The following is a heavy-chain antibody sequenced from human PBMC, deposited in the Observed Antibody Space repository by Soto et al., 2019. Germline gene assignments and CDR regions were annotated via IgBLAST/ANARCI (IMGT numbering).Heavy chain of an antibody. CDR2: TYYRSKWYN. V-gene: IGHV6-1*01. D-gene: IGHD1-1*01. CDR1: GDSVSSNSAA. Sequence: SQTLSLTCAISGDSVSSNSAAWNWIRQSPSRGLEWLGRTYYRSKWYNDYAVSVKSRITINPDTSKNQFSLQLNSVTPEDTAVYYCARDRPRFEGWKNWFEPWGQGPLVTVSS. J-gene: IGHJ5*02. CDR3: ARDRPRFEGWKNWFEP.